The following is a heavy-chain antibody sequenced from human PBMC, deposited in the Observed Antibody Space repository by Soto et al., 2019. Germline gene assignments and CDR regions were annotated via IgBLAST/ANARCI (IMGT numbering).Heavy chain of an antibody. J-gene: IGHJ4*02. CDR2: INPNSGGA. V-gene: IGHV1-2*04. Sequence: QVQLVQSGAEVKKPGASVKVSCKASGYTFIGYYIHWVRQAPGQGLEWMGWINPNSGGAKYSQKFQAWVTMPSDTCISTAYMELSRLKSDDTAVYYCARSGGGYDLGDYWGQGTLVTVSS. D-gene: IGHD5-12*01. CDR1: GYTFIGYY. CDR3: ARSGGGYDLGDY.